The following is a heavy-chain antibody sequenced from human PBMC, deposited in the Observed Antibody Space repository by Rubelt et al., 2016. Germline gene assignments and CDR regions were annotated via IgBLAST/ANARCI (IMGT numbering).Heavy chain of an antibody. J-gene: IGHJ4*02. V-gene: IGHV4-59*12. CDR1: GASISSVY. CDR2: IDHRGST. Sequence: QVQLQESGPGLVKPSETLSLTCTVSGASISSVYWSWIRQPPGKGLEWIGEIDHRGSTNYNPSLKSRVILSVDTSKNQFSLDLTSVTAADTAVYYCATDLGRGYIYGPLDSWGQGTLVTVSS. CDR3: ATDLGRGYIYGPLDS. D-gene: IGHD5-18*01.